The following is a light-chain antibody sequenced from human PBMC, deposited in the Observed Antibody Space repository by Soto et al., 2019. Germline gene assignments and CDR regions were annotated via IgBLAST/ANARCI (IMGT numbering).Light chain of an antibody. CDR1: SSDVGGYNY. Sequence: QSALTQPPSASGSPGQSVTISCTGTSSDVGGYNYVSWYQQHPGKAPKLMIYEVSKRPSGVPDRFSGSKSGNTASLTVSGLQDEDEDDYYCSSYAGSSNVVFGGGTKLTVL. CDR2: EVS. V-gene: IGLV2-8*01. J-gene: IGLJ2*01. CDR3: SSYAGSSNVV.